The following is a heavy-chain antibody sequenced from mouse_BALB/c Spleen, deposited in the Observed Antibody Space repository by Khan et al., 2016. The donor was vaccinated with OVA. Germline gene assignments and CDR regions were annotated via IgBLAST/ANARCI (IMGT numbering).Heavy chain of an antibody. CDR3: KGGGGGNRFAY. CDR2: ISTYYGDV. V-gene: IGHV1S137*01. J-gene: IGHJ3*01. Sequence: QVRLQQSGAELVRPGVSVKISCKGSGYTFTDFTMHWVKQSHAKSLEWIGVISTYYGDVTYNQKFKGKATMTVDKSSSTAYMELARLTSEDSAICTCKGGGGGNRFAYWGQGTLVTVSA. CDR1: GYTFTDFT.